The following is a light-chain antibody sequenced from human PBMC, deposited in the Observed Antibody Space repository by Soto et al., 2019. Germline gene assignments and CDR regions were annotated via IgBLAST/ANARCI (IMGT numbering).Light chain of an antibody. Sequence: EIVMTQSPATLSVSPGERATLSCRASQSVSSNLAGYQQKPRQAPRLLIYGASTRATGIPARFSGSGSGTDFTLTISSLQSEDFAVYYCQQYNNSPYTFGQGTKLEIK. V-gene: IGKV3-15*01. J-gene: IGKJ2*01. CDR1: QSVSSN. CDR2: GAS. CDR3: QQYNNSPYT.